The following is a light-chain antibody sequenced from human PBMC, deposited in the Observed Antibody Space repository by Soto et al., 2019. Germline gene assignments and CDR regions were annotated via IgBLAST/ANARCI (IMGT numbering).Light chain of an antibody. J-gene: IGLJ1*01. CDR3: CSYAGSSTPYV. CDR1: SSDVGSYNL. V-gene: IGLV2-23*01. CDR2: EGS. Sequence: QSVLTQPASVSGSPGQSITISCTGTSSDVGSYNLVSWYQQHPGKAPKLMIYEGSKRPSGVSNRFSGSKSGNTASLTISGLQAEDEADYYCCSYAGSSTPYVSGTGNKLTVL.